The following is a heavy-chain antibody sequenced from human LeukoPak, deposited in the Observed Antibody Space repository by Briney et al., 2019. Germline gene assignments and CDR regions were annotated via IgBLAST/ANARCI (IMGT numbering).Heavy chain of an antibody. Sequence: GGSLRLSCAASGFTFSHHNMNWVRQVPGKGLESVSYISSSGNTIYYADSVKGRFTISRDSAHGSLYLQMNSLRVEDTAVYYCARVRWGAMGSFDYWGQGTLVTVSS. CDR3: ARVRWGAMGSFDY. V-gene: IGHV3-48*01. J-gene: IGHJ4*02. CDR2: ISSSGNTI. CDR1: GFTFSHHN. D-gene: IGHD3-16*01.